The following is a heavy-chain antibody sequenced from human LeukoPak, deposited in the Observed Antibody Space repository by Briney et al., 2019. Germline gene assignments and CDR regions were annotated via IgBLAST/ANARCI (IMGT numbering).Heavy chain of an antibody. CDR3: ATSRAHAFDV. CDR1: GGTFSIYA. Sequence: SVKVSFKSSGGTFSIYAISWVRQAPGQGLEWMGGIIPIFGTANYAQKFQGRVTITTDESTSTAYMELSSLRSDDTAVYYCATSRAHAFDVWGQGTMVTVSS. CDR2: IIPIFGTA. V-gene: IGHV1-69*05. J-gene: IGHJ3*01.